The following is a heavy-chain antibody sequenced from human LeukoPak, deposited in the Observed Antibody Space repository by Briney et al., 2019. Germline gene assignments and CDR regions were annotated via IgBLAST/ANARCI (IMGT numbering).Heavy chain of an antibody. J-gene: IGHJ4*02. CDR3: ARVSRITMVRGVIGPYYFDY. CDR2: INHSGST. D-gene: IGHD3-10*01. V-gene: IGHV4-39*07. Sequence: SETLSLTCTVSGGSISSRSYYWGWIRQPPGKGLEWIGEINHSGSTNYNPSLKSRVTISVDTSKNQFSLKLSSVTAADTAVYYCARVSRITMVRGVIGPYYFDYWGQGTLVTVSS. CDR1: GGSISSRSYY.